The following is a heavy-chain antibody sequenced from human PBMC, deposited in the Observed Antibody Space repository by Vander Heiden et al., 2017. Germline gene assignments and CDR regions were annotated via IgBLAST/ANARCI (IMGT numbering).Heavy chain of an antibody. J-gene: IGHJ6*02. CDR3: AASLHYYYGMDV. CDR2: IYPGDSDI. V-gene: IGHV5-51*03. Sequence: EVQLVQSGAAVKKPGEALKISGSGSGYTFSGHWIGWVRQMPGKGLEWMAIIYPGDSDIRYSPSFEGQVTISADKSISTAYLQWSSLKASDTAMYYCAASLHYYYGMDVWGQGTTVTVSS. CDR1: GYTFSGHW.